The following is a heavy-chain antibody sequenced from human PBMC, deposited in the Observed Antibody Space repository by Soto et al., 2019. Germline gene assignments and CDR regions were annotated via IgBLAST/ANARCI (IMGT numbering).Heavy chain of an antibody. CDR3: ASLYYYSLTKYLDY. CDR2: MSYDGINK. V-gene: IGHV3-30-3*01. D-gene: IGHD3-10*01. J-gene: IGHJ4*02. Sequence: QVQLVESGGGVVQPGRSLRLSCAASGFSFSSYAMHWVRRAPGKGLEWVAVMSYDGINKYYADFVKGRCTISRDNSKNMLYLQIDRLRAEDTAVYYCASLYYYSLTKYLDYWGQGTVVTVSS. CDR1: GFSFSSYA.